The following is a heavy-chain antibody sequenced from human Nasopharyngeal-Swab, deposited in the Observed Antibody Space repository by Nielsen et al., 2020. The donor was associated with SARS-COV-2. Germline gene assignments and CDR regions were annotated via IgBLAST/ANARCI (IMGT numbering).Heavy chain of an antibody. CDR3: ARASSFYSNYFGY. CDR2: INSDGSST. CDR1: GFTFSSYW. V-gene: IGHV3-74*01. D-gene: IGHD4-11*01. Sequence: GESLKISCAASGFTFSSYWMHWVRQAPGKGLVWVSRINSDGSSTSYADSVKGRFTISRDNAKNTLYLQMNSLRAEDPAVYYCARASSFYSNYFGYWGQGTLVTVSS. J-gene: IGHJ4*02.